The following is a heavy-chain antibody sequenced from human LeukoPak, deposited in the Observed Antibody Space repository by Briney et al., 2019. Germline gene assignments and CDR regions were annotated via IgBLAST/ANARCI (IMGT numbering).Heavy chain of an antibody. CDR2: INHSGST. CDR3: ARDNYYGSSGKGGFDY. Sequence: SETPSLTCAVYGGSFSGYYWSWIRQPPGKGLEWIGEINHSGSTNYNPSLKSRVTISVDTSKNQFSLKLSSVTAADTAVYYCARDNYYGSSGKGGFDYWGQGTLVTVSS. D-gene: IGHD3-22*01. CDR1: GGSFSGYY. V-gene: IGHV4-34*01. J-gene: IGHJ4*02.